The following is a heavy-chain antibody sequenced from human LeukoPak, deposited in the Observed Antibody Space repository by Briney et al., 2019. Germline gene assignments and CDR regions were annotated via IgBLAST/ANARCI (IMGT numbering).Heavy chain of an antibody. J-gene: IGHJ4*02. V-gene: IGHV3-23*01. CDR2: ISGSGGST. D-gene: IGHD3-10*01. CDR3: AKDRRKTFLGELFLLFDY. Sequence: PGGSLRLSCAASGFTFSSYAMSWVRQAPGKGLEWVSAISGSGGSTYYADSVKGRFTISRDNSKNTLYLQMNSLRAEDTAVYYCAKDRRKTFLGELFLLFDYWGQGTLVTVSS. CDR1: GFTFSSYA.